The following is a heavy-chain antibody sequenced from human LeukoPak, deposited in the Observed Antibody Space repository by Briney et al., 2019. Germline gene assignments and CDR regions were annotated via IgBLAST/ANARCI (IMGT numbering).Heavy chain of an antibody. Sequence: SETLSLTCAVYGGSFSGYYWSWIRQPPGKGLEWIGEINHSGSTNYNPSLKSRVTISVDTSKNQFSLKLSSVTAADTAVYYCARGPGYSSSWSLGGWFDPWGQGTLVTVSS. CDR1: GGSFSGYY. J-gene: IGHJ5*02. D-gene: IGHD6-13*01. CDR2: INHSGST. CDR3: ARGPGYSSSWSLGGWFDP. V-gene: IGHV4-34*01.